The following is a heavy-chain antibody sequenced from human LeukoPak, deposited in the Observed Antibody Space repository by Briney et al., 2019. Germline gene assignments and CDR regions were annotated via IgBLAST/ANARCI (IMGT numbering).Heavy chain of an antibody. V-gene: IGHV3-7*01. CDR1: GFTFSSYW. D-gene: IGHD5-18*01. CDR2: IKQDGSEK. J-gene: IGHJ4*02. Sequence: GGSLRLSCAASGFTFSSYWMSWVRQAPGKGLEWVANIKQDGSEKYYVDSVKGRFTISRDNAKNSLYLQMNSLRAEDTAVYYWARDSGARGYSYGAYWGQVSLVTVSS. CDR3: ARDSGARGYSYGAY.